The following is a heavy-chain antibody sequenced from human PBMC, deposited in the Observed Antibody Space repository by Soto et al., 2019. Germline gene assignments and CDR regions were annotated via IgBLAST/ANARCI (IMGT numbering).Heavy chain of an antibody. CDR2: IIPVLGVA. D-gene: IGHD5-12*01. CDR1: GDTFNNHT. V-gene: IGHV1-69*02. J-gene: IGHJ6*03. CDR3: ARVSEMGTMSKGYYYYMDV. Sequence: QVQLVQSGAEVKKPGSSVKVSCKASGDTFNNHTISWVRQAPGQGLEWMGRIIPVLGVANYAQKFQGRVTITADKATSTAYKEVSSVRSEDTAMYYCARVSEMGTMSKGYYYYMDVWGKGTTVTVSS.